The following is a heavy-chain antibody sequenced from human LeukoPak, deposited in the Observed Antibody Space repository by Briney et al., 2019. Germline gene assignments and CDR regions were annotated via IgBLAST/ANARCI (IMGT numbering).Heavy chain of an antibody. J-gene: IGHJ6*03. CDR1: GFTFSSYG. Sequence: PGGSLRLSCAASGFTFSSYGMHWVRQAPGKGLEWVAVISYDGSNKYYADSVKGRFTISRDNSKNTLYLQMNSLRAEDTAVYYCAKTASNLREYYYMDVWGKGTTVTVSS. CDR3: AKTASNLREYYYMDV. CDR2: ISYDGSNK. D-gene: IGHD4-11*01. V-gene: IGHV3-30*18.